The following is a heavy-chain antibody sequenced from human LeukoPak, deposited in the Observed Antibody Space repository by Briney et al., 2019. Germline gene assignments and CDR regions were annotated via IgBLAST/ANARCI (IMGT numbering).Heavy chain of an antibody. V-gene: IGHV3-23*01. CDR1: GFTFSSYA. CDR3: AKAGGSGSYGLQYYYYMDV. D-gene: IGHD3-10*01. J-gene: IGHJ6*03. Sequence: PGGSLRLSCAASGFTFSSYAMSWVRQAPGKGLEWVSAISGSGGSTYYADSVKGRFTISRDNSKNTLYLQMNSLRAEDTALYYCAKAGGSGSYGLQYYYYMDVWGKGTTVTVPS. CDR2: ISGSGGST.